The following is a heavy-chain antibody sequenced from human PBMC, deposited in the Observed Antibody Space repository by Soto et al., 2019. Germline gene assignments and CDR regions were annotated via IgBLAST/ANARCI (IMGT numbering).Heavy chain of an antibody. V-gene: IGHV1-69*01. D-gene: IGHD3-16*01. CDR1: RDTFSKYA. CDR3: ARGETYLGV. Sequence: QVQLVQSGAEVKKPGSSVKVSCKASRDTFSKYAFNWVRQAPGQGLEWMGWIIPIFDSRNYAEKFQGRVTITVDESTSAAYMELRSLRFEDTAVYYCARGETYLGVWGQGTTVTVSS. J-gene: IGHJ6*02. CDR2: IIPIFDSR.